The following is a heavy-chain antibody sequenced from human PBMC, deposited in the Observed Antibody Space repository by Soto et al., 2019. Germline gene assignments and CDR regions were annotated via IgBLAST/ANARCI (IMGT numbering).Heavy chain of an antibody. CDR1: GYTFTSYA. CDR2: ISAYNGNT. Sequence: ASVKVSCKASGYTFTSYAMHWVRQAPGQGLEWMGWISAYNGNTNYAQKLQGRVTMTTDTSTSTAYMELSSLRSEDTAVYYCAAEEYCGGDCPFDYWGQGTLVTVSS. CDR3: AAEEYCGGDCPFDY. D-gene: IGHD2-21*02. J-gene: IGHJ4*02. V-gene: IGHV1-18*01.